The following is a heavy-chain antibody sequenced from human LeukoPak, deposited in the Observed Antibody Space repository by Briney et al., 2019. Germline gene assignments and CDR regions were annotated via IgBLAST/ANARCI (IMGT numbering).Heavy chain of an antibody. Sequence: PSQTLSLTCTVSGGSISSGDYYWSWIRQPPGKGLEWIGYIYYSGSTYYNPSLKSRVTISVDTSKNQFSLKLSSVTAADTAVYYCAREDGSGQTPFDYWGQGTLVTVSS. J-gene: IGHJ4*02. CDR1: GGSISSGDYY. D-gene: IGHD3-10*01. CDR2: IYYSGST. CDR3: AREDGSGQTPFDY. V-gene: IGHV4-30-4*01.